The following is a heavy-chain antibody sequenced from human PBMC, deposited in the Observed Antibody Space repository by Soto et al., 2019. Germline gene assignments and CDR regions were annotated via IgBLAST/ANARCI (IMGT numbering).Heavy chain of an antibody. CDR2: IYPSGMP. V-gene: IGHV4-30-2*01. D-gene: IGHD5-18*01. Sequence: TLSLTCTVSGGSISNAAYSWSWIRQPPGKGLEWIGYIYPSGMPFYNPSLRSRVTISIDRSNDQFSLNLKSVTAADTAVYYCARERGGYGLFDSWGQGTLVTVSS. CDR3: ARERGGYGLFDS. CDR1: GGSISNAAYS. J-gene: IGHJ4*02.